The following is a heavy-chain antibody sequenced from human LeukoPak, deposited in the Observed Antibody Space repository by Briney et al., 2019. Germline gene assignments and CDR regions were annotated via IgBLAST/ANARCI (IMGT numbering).Heavy chain of an antibody. V-gene: IGHV1-8*03. D-gene: IGHD6-13*01. CDR2: MNPNSGNT. CDR1: GYTFTIYD. CDR3: ARGPSSSWYARYYFDY. J-gene: IGHJ4*02. Sequence: ASVTVSFTASGYTFTIYDINWVRQATGQGLEWMGWMNPNSGNTGYAQKFQGRVTITRNTSISTAYMELSSLRSEDTAVYYCARGPSSSWYARYYFDYWGQGTLVTVSS.